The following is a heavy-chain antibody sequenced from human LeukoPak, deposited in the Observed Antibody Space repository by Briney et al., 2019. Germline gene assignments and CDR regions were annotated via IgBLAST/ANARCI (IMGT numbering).Heavy chain of an antibody. CDR2: INHSGST. Sequence: PSETLSLTCAVYGGSFSGYYWSWIRRPPGKGLEWIGEINHSGSTNYNPSLKSRVTISVDTSKNQFSLKLSSVTAADTAVYYCASRVNTAMVTTPFDYWGQGTLVTVSS. CDR1: GGSFSGYY. CDR3: ASRVNTAMVTTPFDY. J-gene: IGHJ4*02. D-gene: IGHD5-18*01. V-gene: IGHV4-34*01.